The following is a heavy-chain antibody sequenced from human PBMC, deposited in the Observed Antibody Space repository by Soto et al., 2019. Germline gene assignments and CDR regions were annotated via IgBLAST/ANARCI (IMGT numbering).Heavy chain of an antibody. CDR2: ISYDGSNK. V-gene: IGHV3-30*18. CDR3: AKDIQPTLKDYFDY. CDR1: GFTFSSYG. J-gene: IGHJ4*02. D-gene: IGHD1-1*01. Sequence: PGGSLRLSCAASGFTFSSYGMHWVRQAPGKGLEWVAVISYDGSNKYYADSVKGRFTISRDNSKNTLYLQMNSLRAEDTAVYYCAKDIQPTLKDYFDYWGQGTLVTVSS.